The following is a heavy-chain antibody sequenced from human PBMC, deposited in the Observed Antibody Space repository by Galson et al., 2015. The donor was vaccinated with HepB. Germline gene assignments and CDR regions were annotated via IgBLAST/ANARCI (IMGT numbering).Heavy chain of an antibody. CDR1: GFTFSRYA. J-gene: IGHJ4*02. Sequence: SLRLSCAASGFTFSRYAMSWVRQAPGKGLEWVAAISGSGGSTYYADSVKGRFTISRDNSKNTLYLQMNNLRAEDTAVYYCAKSDSEVPAAMDDYWGQGTLVTVSS. D-gene: IGHD2-2*01. CDR2: ISGSGGST. V-gene: IGHV3-23*01. CDR3: AKSDSEVPAAMDDY.